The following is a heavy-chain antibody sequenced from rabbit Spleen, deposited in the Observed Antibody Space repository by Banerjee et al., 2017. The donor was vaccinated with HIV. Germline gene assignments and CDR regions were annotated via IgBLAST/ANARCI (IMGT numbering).Heavy chain of an antibody. CDR1: GFSFNNRYY. CDR3: ARDTGSSFSSYGMDL. CDR2: IASVSSGDT. V-gene: IGHV1S40*01. J-gene: IGHJ6*01. D-gene: IGHD8-1*01. Sequence: QSLEESGGDLVKPGASLTLTCTASGFSFNNRYYMCWVRQAPGKGLEWIACIASVSSGDTYYASWAKGRFTCSKTSSTTVTLQMTSLTVADTATYFCARDTGSSFSSYGMDLWGQGTLVTVS.